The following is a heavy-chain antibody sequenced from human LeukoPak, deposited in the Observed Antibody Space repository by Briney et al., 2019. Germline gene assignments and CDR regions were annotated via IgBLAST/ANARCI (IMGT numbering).Heavy chain of an antibody. V-gene: IGHV5-51*01. CDR1: GYGFTSYW. Sequence: GEALKISCKGPGYGFTSYWIGWARPMPGKGLEWMGIIYPDDSDTRYSTSFQGQVSIPADKSISTAYLQWSSLKASDTAMYYCARHVTVGPHWYCDLWGRGTLVTVSS. CDR2: IYPDDSDT. J-gene: IGHJ2*01. CDR3: ARHVTVGPHWYCDL. D-gene: IGHD2-21*02.